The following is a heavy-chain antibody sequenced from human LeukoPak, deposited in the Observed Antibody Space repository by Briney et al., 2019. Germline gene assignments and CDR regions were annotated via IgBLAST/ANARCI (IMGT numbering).Heavy chain of an antibody. V-gene: IGHV4-31*03. D-gene: IGHD2-2*01. CDR2: IYYSGST. Sequence: SQTLSLTCTVSGGSISSGGYYWSWIRQHPGKGLEWIGYIYYSGSTYYNPSLKSRVTIPVDTSKNQFSLKLSSVTAADTAVYYCAGVPAAQYYFDYWGQGTLVTVSS. J-gene: IGHJ4*02. CDR3: AGVPAAQYYFDY. CDR1: GGSISSGGYY.